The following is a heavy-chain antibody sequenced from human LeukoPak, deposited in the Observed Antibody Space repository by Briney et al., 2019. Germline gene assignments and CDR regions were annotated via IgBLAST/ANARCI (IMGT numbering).Heavy chain of an antibody. Sequence: SETLSLTCTVSGGSISSYNWGWIRQPPGEGLEWIGCIYYSGSTNYNPSLKSRVTISVDTSKNQFSLKLSSVTAADTAVYYCARAWYYDFWSGYGPYGMDVWGQGTTVTVSS. V-gene: IGHV4-59*01. CDR3: ARAWYYDFWSGYGPYGMDV. CDR1: GGSISSYN. D-gene: IGHD3-3*01. CDR2: IYYSGST. J-gene: IGHJ6*02.